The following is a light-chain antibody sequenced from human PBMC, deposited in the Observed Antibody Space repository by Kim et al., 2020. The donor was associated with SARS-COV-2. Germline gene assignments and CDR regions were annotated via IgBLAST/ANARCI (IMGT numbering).Light chain of an antibody. J-gene: IGLJ2*01. CDR2: GK. V-gene: IGLV3-19*01. CDR3: KSRDSSGKPI. Sequence: SSELTQDPAVSVALGQTVKITCQGDSLRNYYANWYQQKPGQAPVLLIYGKKRPSGIPDRFSVFNSGDKTSLTITGAQAEDESDYFCKSRDSSGKPIFGGGTSLTVL. CDR1: SLRNYY.